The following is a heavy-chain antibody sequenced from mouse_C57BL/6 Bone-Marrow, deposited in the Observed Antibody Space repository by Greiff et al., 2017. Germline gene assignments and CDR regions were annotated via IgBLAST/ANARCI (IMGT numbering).Heavy chain of an antibody. Sequence: EVQLVESGGGLVQPGGSLSLSCAASGFTFTDYYMSWVRQPPGKALEWLGFIRNKANGYTTESSVSVKGRFTTSRDNSHSILYLQMNALRAEDSATYYCARGADYYGSSYVYYAMDYWGQGTSVTVSS. D-gene: IGHD1-1*01. J-gene: IGHJ4*01. CDR3: ARGADYYGSSYVYYAMDY. V-gene: IGHV7-3*01. CDR2: IRNKANGYTT. CDR1: GFTFTDYY.